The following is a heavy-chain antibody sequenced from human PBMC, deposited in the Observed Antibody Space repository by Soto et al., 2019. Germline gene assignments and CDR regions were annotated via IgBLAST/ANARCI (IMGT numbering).Heavy chain of an antibody. Sequence: SQTLSLPCVISGDSVASNSAGWNWTRQSPSRGLEWLGRTYYRSRWYNEYGVSVKSRITINPDTSRNQISLQLNSVTPEDTAIYYCARDIDFGYWGRGTQVTVSS. J-gene: IGHJ4*02. V-gene: IGHV6-1*01. CDR2: TYYRSRWYN. CDR3: ARDIDFGY. D-gene: IGHD3-3*01. CDR1: GDSVASNSAG.